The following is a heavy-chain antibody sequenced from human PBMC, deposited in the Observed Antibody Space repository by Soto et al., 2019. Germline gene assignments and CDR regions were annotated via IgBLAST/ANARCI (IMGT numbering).Heavy chain of an antibody. J-gene: IGHJ4*02. V-gene: IGHV3-7*04. D-gene: IGHD1-26*01. CDR1: ESTVSRYW. Sequence: EVHLVESGGGLVQTGGSLRLSCAIFESTVSRYWMNWVRQAPGKGLEWMAHINQDGSEKYYVDSVKGRFTISRDNAKKSLYLQMNSLSPEDTAMYYCAGGVGDAFWGQGTLVTVSS. CDR3: AGGVGDAF. CDR2: INQDGSEK.